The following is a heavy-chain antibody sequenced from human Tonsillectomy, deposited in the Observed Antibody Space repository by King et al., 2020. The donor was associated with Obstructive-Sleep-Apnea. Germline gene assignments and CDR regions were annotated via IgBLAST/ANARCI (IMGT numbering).Heavy chain of an antibody. J-gene: IGHJ4*02. CDR3: AREGWELGPLDF. D-gene: IGHD1-26*01. CDR1: GFSFNYYT. Sequence: VQLVESGGGVVQPGRPLRLSCAASGFSFNYYTMHWVRQAPGKGLDWVAVISYDGSNKYYPDSVKGRFTISRDNSKNTLFLEMNSLKPDDSAVYYCAREGWELGPLDFWGQGTLVTVSS. CDR2: ISYDGSNK. V-gene: IGHV3-30*04.